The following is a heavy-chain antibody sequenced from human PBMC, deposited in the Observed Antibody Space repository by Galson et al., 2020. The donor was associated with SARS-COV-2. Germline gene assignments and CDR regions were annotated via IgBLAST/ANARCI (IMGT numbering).Heavy chain of an antibody. CDR1: GFTFSDYY. D-gene: IGHD6-13*01. J-gene: IGHJ6*02. CDR2: ISSSGSTI. V-gene: IGHV3-11*01. Sequence: GGSLRLSCAASGFTFSDYYMSWIRQAPGKGLEWVSYISSSGSTIYYADSVKGRFTISRDNAKNSLYLQMNSLRAEDTAVYYCARDLQQLANDYYYYGMDVWGQGTTVTVSS. CDR3: ARDLQQLANDYYYYGMDV.